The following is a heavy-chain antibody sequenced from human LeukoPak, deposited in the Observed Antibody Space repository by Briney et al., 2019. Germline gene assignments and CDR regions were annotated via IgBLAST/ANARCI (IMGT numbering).Heavy chain of an antibody. CDR3: ARDRVTIFGVSYYYYYMDV. V-gene: IGHV1-2*02. CDR2: IIPNSGAT. CDR1: GYTFTGYH. D-gene: IGHD3-3*01. Sequence: ASVKVSCKASGYTFTGYHMHWVRQAPGQGLEWMGWIIPNSGATRFAQKFQGRVTMTRDTSISTAYMELSGLRSDDTAVYYCARDRVTIFGVSYYYYYMDVWGKGTTVTVSS. J-gene: IGHJ6*03.